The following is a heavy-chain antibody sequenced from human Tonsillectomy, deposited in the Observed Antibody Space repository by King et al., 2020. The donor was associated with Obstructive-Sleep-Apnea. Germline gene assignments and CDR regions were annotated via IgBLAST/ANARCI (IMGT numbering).Heavy chain of an antibody. CDR3: ARLRGYSGYVGYFDY. D-gene: IGHD5-12*01. CDR1: GGSISSYY. V-gene: IGHV4-59*08. J-gene: IGHJ4*02. CDR2: IYYSGST. Sequence: QLQESGPGLVKPSETLSLTCTVSGGSISSYYWSWIRQPPGKGLEWIGYIYYSGSTNYNPSLKSRATISVDTSKNQFSLKLSSVTAADTAVYYCARLRGYSGYVGYFDYWGQGTLVTVSS.